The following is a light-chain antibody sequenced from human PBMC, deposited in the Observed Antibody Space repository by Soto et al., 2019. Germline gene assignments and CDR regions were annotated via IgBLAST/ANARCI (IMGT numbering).Light chain of an antibody. V-gene: IGLV2-14*01. Sequence: QSALTQPASVSGSPGQSITISCTGTRSDVGGYNYVSWFQQHPGKAPKLVIYEVSNRPSGVSNRFSGSKSANTASLTISGLRAEDDADYYCTSYTSGSSPYVFGTGTKLTVL. J-gene: IGLJ1*01. CDR1: RSDVGGYNY. CDR2: EVS. CDR3: TSYTSGSSPYV.